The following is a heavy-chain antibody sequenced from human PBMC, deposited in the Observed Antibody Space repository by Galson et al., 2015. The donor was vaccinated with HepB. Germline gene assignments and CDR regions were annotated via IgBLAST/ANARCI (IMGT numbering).Heavy chain of an antibody. Sequence: SLRLSCAASGFTFSSYAMHWVRQAPGKGLEWVAVISYDGSNKYYADSVKGRFTISRDNSKNTLYLQMNSLRVEDTAVYYCARDQGGIVALGFASYFDYWGQGTLVTVSS. D-gene: IGHD5-12*01. CDR3: ARDQGGIVALGFASYFDY. CDR2: ISYDGSNK. CDR1: GFTFSSYA. V-gene: IGHV3-30-3*01. J-gene: IGHJ4*02.